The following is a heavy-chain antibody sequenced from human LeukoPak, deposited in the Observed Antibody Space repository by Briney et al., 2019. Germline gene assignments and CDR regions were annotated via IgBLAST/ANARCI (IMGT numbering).Heavy chain of an antibody. J-gene: IGHJ2*01. CDR3: ARDRNPLFGEHWYFDL. CDR2: IIPIFGTA. V-gene: IGHV1-69*13. Sequence: ASVKVSCKASGGTFSSYAISWVRQAPGQGLEWMGGIIPIFGTANYAQKFQGRVTITADESTSRAYMELSSLRSEDTAVYYCARDRNPLFGEHWYFDLWGRGTLVTVSS. D-gene: IGHD3-10*02. CDR1: GGTFSSYA.